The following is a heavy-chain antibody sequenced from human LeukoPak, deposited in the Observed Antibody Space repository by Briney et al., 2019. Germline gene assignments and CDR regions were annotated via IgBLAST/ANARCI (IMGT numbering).Heavy chain of an antibody. CDR3: ARVPTRVVVPAARLWGY. Sequence: ASVKVSCKASGYTFTGYYMHWVRQAPGQGLEWIGWINPNSGGTNYAQKFQGRVTMTRDTSISTAYMELSRLRSDDTTVYYCARVPTRVVVPAARLWGYWGQGTLVSVSS. V-gene: IGHV1-2*02. CDR1: GYTFTGYY. J-gene: IGHJ4*02. D-gene: IGHD2-2*01. CDR2: INPNSGGT.